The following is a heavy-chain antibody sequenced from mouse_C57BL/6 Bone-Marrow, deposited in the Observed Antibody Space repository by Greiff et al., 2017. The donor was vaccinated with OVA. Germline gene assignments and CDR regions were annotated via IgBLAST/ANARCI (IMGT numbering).Heavy chain of an antibody. CDR1: GYTFTSYW. J-gene: IGHJ1*03. V-gene: IGHV1-5*01. Sequence: VQLKQSGPVLARPGASVKMSCKTSGYTFTSYWMHWVKQRPGQGLEWIGAIYPENSDTSYNQKFKGKATLTAVTSASTAYMELSSLTNEDSAVYYCTRGTTVVARWYFDVWGTGTTVTVSS. D-gene: IGHD1-1*01. CDR2: IYPENSDT. CDR3: TRGTTVVARWYFDV.